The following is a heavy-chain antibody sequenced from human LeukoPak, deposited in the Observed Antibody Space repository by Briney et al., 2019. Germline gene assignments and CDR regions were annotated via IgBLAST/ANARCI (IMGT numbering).Heavy chain of an antibody. D-gene: IGHD3-3*01. J-gene: IGHJ4*02. CDR2: MNPYSGNT. Sequence: ASVTVSCKTSRYTFANYDINWVRQAPGQGLEWMGWMNPYSGNTGYAHKLQGRVTMARNTSMTTAYLDLTGLTSGDTAIYYCARGAPVAIFGPGYDEYFEYWGQGTVVIVSS. CDR1: RYTFANYD. CDR3: ARGAPVAIFGPGYDEYFEY. V-gene: IGHV1-8*01.